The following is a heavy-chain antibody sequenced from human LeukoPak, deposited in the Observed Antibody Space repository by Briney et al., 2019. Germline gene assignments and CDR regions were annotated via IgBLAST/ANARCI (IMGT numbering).Heavy chain of an antibody. CDR2: ISSSSSYI. J-gene: IGHJ4*02. V-gene: IGHV3-21*01. CDR3: ASSSSSWNFDY. D-gene: IGHD6-13*01. CDR1: GFTVSSYS. Sequence: GGSLRLSCAASGFTVSSYSMNWVRQAPGKGLEWVSSISSSSSYIYYADSVKGRFTISRDNARNSLYLQMNSLRAEDTAVYYCASSSSSWNFDYWGQRTLVTVSS.